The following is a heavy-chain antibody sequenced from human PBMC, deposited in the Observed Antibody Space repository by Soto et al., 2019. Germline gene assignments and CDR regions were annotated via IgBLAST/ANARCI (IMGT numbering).Heavy chain of an antibody. Sequence: SETLSLTCTVSGGSISSGGYYWSWIRQHPGKGLEWIGYIYYSGSTYYNPSLKSRVTISVDTSKNQFSLKLSSVTAADTAVYYCATSLEWPNWFDPWGQGTLVTVSS. CDR3: ATSLEWPNWFDP. V-gene: IGHV4-31*03. CDR1: GGSISSGGYY. CDR2: IYYSGST. J-gene: IGHJ5*02. D-gene: IGHD3-3*01.